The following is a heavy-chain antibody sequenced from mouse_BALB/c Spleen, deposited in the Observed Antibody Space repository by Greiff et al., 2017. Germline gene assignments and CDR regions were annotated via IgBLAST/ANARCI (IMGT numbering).Heavy chain of an antibody. D-gene: IGHD2-14*01. J-gene: IGHJ3*01. CDR1: GFSLTSYG. CDR3: VRNSWSYRYPWFAY. CDR2: IWSGGST. Sequence: QVQLQQSGPGLVQPSQSLSITCTVSGFSLTSYGVHWVRQSPGKGLEWLGVIWSGGSTDYNAAFISRLSISKDNSKSQVFFKMNSLQADDTAIYYCVRNSWSYRYPWFAYWGQGTLVTVSA. V-gene: IGHV2-2-2*01.